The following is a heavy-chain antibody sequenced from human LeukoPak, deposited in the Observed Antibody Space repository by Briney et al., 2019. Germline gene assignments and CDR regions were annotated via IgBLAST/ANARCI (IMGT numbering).Heavy chain of an antibody. D-gene: IGHD2-21*01. J-gene: IGHJ4*02. CDR2: IYTGDSDT. CDR1: GYSFTSYW. Sequence: GESLKISCKGSGYSFTSYWIGWVRQMPGKGLEWMGIIYTGDSDTRDNPSFQGQVTISADKSISTAYLQWSSLRASDTAMYYCARLGRVIGSTYFDDWGQGTLVTVSS. V-gene: IGHV5-51*01. CDR3: ARLGRVIGSTYFDD.